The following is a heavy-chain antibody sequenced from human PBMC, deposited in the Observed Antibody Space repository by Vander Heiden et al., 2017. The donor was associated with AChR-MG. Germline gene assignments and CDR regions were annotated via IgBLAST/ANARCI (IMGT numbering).Heavy chain of an antibody. CDR3: ARDPRGKLSQWLKRSTYYFDY. CDR2: IIPIFGTA. V-gene: IGHV1-69*01. CDR1: GGPFSSSA. J-gene: IGHJ4*02. Sequence: HVQPVQSGAAVKTPGSSVKVSCKASGGPFSSSAIRGVRQAPGQGLEWMGGIIPIFGTANYAQKFQGRVTITADESTSTAYMELISLRSEDTAVYYCARDPRGKLSQWLKRSTYYFDYWGQGTLVTVSS. D-gene: IGHD5-18*01.